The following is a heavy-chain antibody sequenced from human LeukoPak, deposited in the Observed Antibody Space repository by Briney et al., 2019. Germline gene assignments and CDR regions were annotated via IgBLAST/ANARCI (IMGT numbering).Heavy chain of an antibody. CDR1: GGSISGSSYY. CDR3: ARPGSSGWYTGNWFDP. J-gene: IGHJ5*02. D-gene: IGHD6-19*01. V-gene: IGHV4-39*01. Sequence: PSETLSLTYTVSGGSISGSSYYWGWIRQPPGKGLEWIGSIYDSGITYYNPSLKSRVIISVDTSKNQFSLKLSSVTAADTAVYYCARPGSSGWYTGNWFDPWGQGTLVTVSS. CDR2: IYDSGIT.